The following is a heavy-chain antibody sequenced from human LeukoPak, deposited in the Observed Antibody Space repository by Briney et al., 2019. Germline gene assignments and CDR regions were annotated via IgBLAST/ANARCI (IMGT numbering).Heavy chain of an antibody. CDR3: ATLWFGELKTYYFYYYGVDV. D-gene: IGHD3-10*01. CDR1: EFIFSSYA. Sequence: GGSLRLSCAASEFIFSSYAMHWVRQAPGKGLEWVAVISHDGSNKYYADSVKGRFTISRDNSKNTLYLQMNSLRAEDTAVYYCATLWFGELKTYYFYYYGVDVWGQGTTVTVSS. V-gene: IGHV3-30*04. J-gene: IGHJ6*02. CDR2: ISHDGSNK.